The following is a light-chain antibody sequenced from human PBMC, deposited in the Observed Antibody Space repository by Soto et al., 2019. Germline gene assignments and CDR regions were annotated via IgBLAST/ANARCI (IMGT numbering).Light chain of an antibody. CDR3: QKYNNGPPAT. J-gene: IGKJ3*01. V-gene: IGKV1-27*01. CDR2: AAS. Sequence: DIQMTRSPSSLSASVGDRVTITCRASQAVNNYLAWYQQKPGRAPKLLIYAASTLQSGVPSRFSGGGSGTDFTLTISSLQPEDVATYYCQKYNNGPPATFGPGTKV. CDR1: QAVNNY.